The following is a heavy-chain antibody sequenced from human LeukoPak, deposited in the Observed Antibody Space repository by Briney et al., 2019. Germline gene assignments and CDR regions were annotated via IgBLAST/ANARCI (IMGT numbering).Heavy chain of an antibody. D-gene: IGHD4-17*01. CDR2: IYYSGST. J-gene: IGHJ4*02. CDR1: GGSISSSSYY. Sequence: SSETLSLTCTVSGGSISSSSYYWGWIRQPPGKGLEWIGSIYYSGSTYYNPSLKSRVTISVDTSKNQFSLKLSSVTAADTAVYYCARDLSYGDYEDYWGQGTLVTVSP. CDR3: ARDLSYGDYEDY. V-gene: IGHV4-39*07.